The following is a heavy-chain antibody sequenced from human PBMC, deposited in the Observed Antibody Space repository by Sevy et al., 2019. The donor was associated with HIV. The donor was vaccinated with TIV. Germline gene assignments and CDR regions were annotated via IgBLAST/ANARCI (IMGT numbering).Heavy chain of an antibody. CDR2: ISRTSTPT. V-gene: IGHV3-48*02. CDR1: GFTFSTYA. J-gene: IGHJ5*02. D-gene: IGHD3-22*01. Sequence: GGSLRLSCKASGFTFSTYAMHWVRQAPGKGLEWVSSISRTSTPTYYADSAKGRFTISRDNAKNSLYLQMNSLRDEDTAVYYCAREAYYYDSREENWFDPWGQGTLVTVSS. CDR3: AREAYYYDSREENWFDP.